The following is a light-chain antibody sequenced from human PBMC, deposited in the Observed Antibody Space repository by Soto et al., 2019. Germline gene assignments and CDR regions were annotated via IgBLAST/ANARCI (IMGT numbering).Light chain of an antibody. Sequence: DIQMTQSPSTLSASVGDRVTIACRASQDIGNYLNWYQQKPGKAPKLLIYETSNLETGVPSRFSGSGSGTDFTFTISTLQSEDLATYYCQQYDNIPLTFGPGTKVDIK. CDR2: ETS. V-gene: IGKV1-33*01. J-gene: IGKJ3*01. CDR3: QQYDNIPLT. CDR1: QDIGNY.